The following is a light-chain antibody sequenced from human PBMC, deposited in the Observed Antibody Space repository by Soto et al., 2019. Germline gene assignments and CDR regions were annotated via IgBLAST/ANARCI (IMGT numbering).Light chain of an antibody. J-gene: IGKJ1*01. V-gene: IGKV3-20*01. CDR1: QSVSSSY. CDR3: QQYGSSPQT. CDR2: GAS. Sequence: IVLTQSPGTLSLSPGERATLTCRASQSVSSSYLGWYQQKLGQAPRLLIYGASSRATGIPDRFSGSGSGTDFTLPISRLEPEDFAVYYCQQYGSSPQTFGQGTKVELK.